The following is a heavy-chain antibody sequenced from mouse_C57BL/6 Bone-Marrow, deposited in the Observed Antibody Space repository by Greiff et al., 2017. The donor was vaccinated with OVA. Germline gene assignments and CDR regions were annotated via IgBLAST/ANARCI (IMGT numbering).Heavy chain of an antibody. V-gene: IGHV3-6*01. D-gene: IGHD1-1*01. Sequence: EVQVVESGPGLVKPSQSLSLTCSVTGYSITSGYYWNWIRQFPGNKLEWMGYIRYDGSNNYNPSLKDRISITRDTSKNQFFLKLNSVTTEDTATYYCARVTYYYGSSYDAMDYWGQGTSVTVSS. CDR2: IRYDGSN. CDR1: GYSITSGYY. CDR3: ARVTYYYGSSYDAMDY. J-gene: IGHJ4*01.